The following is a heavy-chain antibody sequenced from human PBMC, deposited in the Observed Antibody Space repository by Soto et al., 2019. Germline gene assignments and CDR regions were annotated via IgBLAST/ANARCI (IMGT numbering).Heavy chain of an antibody. J-gene: IGHJ4*02. D-gene: IGHD3-10*01. CDR2: INPGDSDT. V-gene: IGHV5-51*01. CDR3: ARYKYSFGSGTYYYFDS. CDR1: GYSFTSYW. Sequence: EVQLVQSGAEVKKPGESLKISCQGSGYSFTSYWIGWVRQMPGKGLEWMAIINPGDSDTRYSPSFQGQVTISADKSINTAYLQWSSLKASDTAMYYCARYKYSFGSGTYYYFDSWGLGTLVTVSS.